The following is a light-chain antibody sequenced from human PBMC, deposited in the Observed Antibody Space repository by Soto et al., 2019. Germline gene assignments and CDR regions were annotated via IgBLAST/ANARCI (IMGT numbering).Light chain of an antibody. CDR2: GAS. CDR1: QPIDRKF. Sequence: EVVLTQSPGTLSLSSGERATLSCRASQPIDRKFLAWYQQKPGQAPRLLIHGASTRATGVPDRFSGSGSERDFSLTISSLEPEDFAVYFCQRFDASLFTFGGGTKVEIK. CDR3: QRFDASLFT. J-gene: IGKJ4*01. V-gene: IGKV3-20*01.